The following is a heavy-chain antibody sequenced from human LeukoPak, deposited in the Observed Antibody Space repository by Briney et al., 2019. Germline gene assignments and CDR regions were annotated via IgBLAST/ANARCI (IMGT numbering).Heavy chain of an antibody. CDR3: ARDRAARTLDY. Sequence: PGGSLRLSCATSGFTISGYGMHWVRQAPGKGLEWVAVIWYDGSDKYYADSVKGRFTISRDNSKNTLYLQMNSLRAEDTAVYYCARDRAARTLDYWGQGTLVTVSS. D-gene: IGHD6-6*01. CDR1: GFTISGYG. CDR2: IWYDGSDK. V-gene: IGHV3-33*01. J-gene: IGHJ4*02.